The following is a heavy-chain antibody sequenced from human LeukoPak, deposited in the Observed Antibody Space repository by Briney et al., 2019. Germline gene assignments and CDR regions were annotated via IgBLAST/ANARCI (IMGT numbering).Heavy chain of an antibody. CDR1: GYSFTSYW. J-gene: IGHJ4*02. CDR3: ARGRVVTAYEEGNDY. V-gene: IGHV5-51*01. CDR2: IYPGDSDT. Sequence: GESLKISCKGSGYSFTSYWIGWVRQMPGKGLEWMGIIYPGDSDTRYSPSFQGQVTISADKSISTAYLQWSSLKASDTAMYYCARGRVVTAYEEGNDYWGQGTLVTVSS. D-gene: IGHD2-21*02.